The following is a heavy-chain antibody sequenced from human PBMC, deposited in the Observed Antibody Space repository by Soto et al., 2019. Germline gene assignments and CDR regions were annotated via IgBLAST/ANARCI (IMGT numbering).Heavy chain of an antibody. J-gene: IGHJ4*02. CDR3: ARDFSATTVTGNDY. CDR1: GYTFTSYG. Sequence: ASVKVSCKASGYTFTSYGISWVRQAPGQGLEWMGWISAYNGNTNYAQKLQGRVTMTTDTSTSTAYMELRSLRSDDTAVYYCARDFSATTVTGNDYWGQGTLVTVSS. CDR2: ISAYNGNT. V-gene: IGHV1-18*01. D-gene: IGHD4-4*01.